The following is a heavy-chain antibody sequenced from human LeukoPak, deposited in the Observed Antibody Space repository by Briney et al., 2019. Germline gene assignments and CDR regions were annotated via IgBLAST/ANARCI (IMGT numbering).Heavy chain of an antibody. D-gene: IGHD3-22*01. CDR1: GGTFSSYA. Sequence: SVKVSCKASGGTFSSYAISWVRQAPGQGLEWMGGIIPIFGTANYAQKFKGRVTITADESTSTAYMELSSLRSEDTAVYYCATGTPHYYDSSGYFLSGFDYWGQGTLVTVSS. CDR2: IIPIFGTA. CDR3: ATGTPHYYDSSGYFLSGFDY. V-gene: IGHV1-69*13. J-gene: IGHJ4*02.